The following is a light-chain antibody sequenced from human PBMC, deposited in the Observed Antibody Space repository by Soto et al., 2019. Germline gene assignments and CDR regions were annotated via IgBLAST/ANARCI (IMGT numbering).Light chain of an antibody. V-gene: IGKV3-20*01. Sequence: EPGLTQSPGTVSLSPGERATLSCTTSPSVNSTYLAWSQQKPGQAPRLLIDGVFNRATGIPDRGSGSGSGTDFSRTISGLEPEAPEVDYCQHYYGSPRTFSQGPKLEI. CDR1: PSVNSTY. CDR3: QHYYGSPRT. J-gene: IGKJ2*01. CDR2: GVF.